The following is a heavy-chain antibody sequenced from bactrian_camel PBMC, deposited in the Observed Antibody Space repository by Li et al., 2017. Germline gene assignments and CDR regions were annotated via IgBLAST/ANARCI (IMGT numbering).Heavy chain of an antibody. J-gene: IGHJ4*01. CDR2: IDYTGTT. Sequence: GGSLRLSCVASAYTYSNCMGWFRQAPGKERERVATIDYTGTTTYADSVKGRFIISRDTAKNILYLDMSSLKPEDTAKYSCSPVRCGVEVALRRAQHLGPGTQVTVS. CDR1: AYTYSNC. D-gene: IGHD1*01. V-gene: IGHV3S57*01. CDR3: SPVRCGVEVALRRAQH.